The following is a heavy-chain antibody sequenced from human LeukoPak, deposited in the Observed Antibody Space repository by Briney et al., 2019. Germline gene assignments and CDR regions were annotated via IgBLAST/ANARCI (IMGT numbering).Heavy chain of an antibody. CDR2: ISYDGSNK. J-gene: IGHJ4*02. CDR1: GFTVSSNY. CDR3: ARVKGLRFLEWLFHNFDY. V-gene: IGHV3-30-3*01. Sequence: GGSLRLSCAASGFTVSSNYMIWVRQAPGKGLEWVAVISYDGSNKYYADSVKGRFTISRDNSKNTLYLQMNSLRAEDTAVYYCARVKGLRFLEWLFHNFDYWGQGTLVTVSS. D-gene: IGHD3-3*01.